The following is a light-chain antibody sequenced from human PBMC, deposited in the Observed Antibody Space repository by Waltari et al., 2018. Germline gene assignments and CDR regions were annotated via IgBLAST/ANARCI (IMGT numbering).Light chain of an antibody. CDR2: LVS. CDR3: MQALPPNT. J-gene: IGKJ2*01. Sequence: DLVMTQSPLSLSVTPGEPAPISCRPSQRLLYSTGYNYLDWYVQKPGQSPQLLIYLVSNRASGVPERFSGSGSGTDFTLKISRVEAEDVGVYYCMQALPPNTFGQGTKLEIK. CDR1: QRLLYSTGYNY. V-gene: IGKV2-28*01.